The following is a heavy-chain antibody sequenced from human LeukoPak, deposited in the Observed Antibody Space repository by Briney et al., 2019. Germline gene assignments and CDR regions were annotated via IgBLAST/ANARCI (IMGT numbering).Heavy chain of an antibody. J-gene: IGHJ4*02. CDR3: ASRLRYLLGY. CDR2: IFHSGST. Sequence: PSETLSLTCAVSGGSISGSNWWSWVRQPPGKGLEWIGEIFHSGSTNYSPSLKSRVTISIDKSKNQFSLKLTSVTVADTAVYYCASRLRYLLGYWGQGNLVTVSS. D-gene: IGHD2-2*02. CDR1: GGSISGSNW. V-gene: IGHV4-4*02.